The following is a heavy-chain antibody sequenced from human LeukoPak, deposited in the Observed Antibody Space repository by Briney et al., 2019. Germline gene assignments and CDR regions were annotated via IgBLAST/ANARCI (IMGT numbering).Heavy chain of an antibody. V-gene: IGHV4-30-2*01. D-gene: IGHD3-22*01. J-gene: IGHJ4*02. CDR1: SGSISSGGYY. CDR2: IYHSGST. CDR3: ARHQFDSTAYVDY. Sequence: TSETLSLTCTVSSGSISSGGYYWSWIRQPPGKGLDWIGYIYHSGSTYYNPSLKSRVTISVDRSKNQFSLKLSSVTAADTAVYYCARHQFDSTAYVDYWGQGTLVTVSS.